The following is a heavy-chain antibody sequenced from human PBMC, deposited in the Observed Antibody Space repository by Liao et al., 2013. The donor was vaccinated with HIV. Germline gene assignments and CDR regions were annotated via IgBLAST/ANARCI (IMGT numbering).Heavy chain of an antibody. CDR2: IYSSGSA. V-gene: IGHV4-59*10. J-gene: IGHJ5*02. Sequence: QVQLKQWGAGLLKPSETLSLTCTVSGGSISSYYWSWIRQPAGKGLEWIGRIYSSGSANYNPSLKSRVTMSVDTSKNQFSLKLSSVTAADTAVYYCARTDQYYDFWNGYENWFDPWGQGTLVTVSS. CDR3: ARTDQYYDFWNGYENWFDP. D-gene: IGHD3-3*01. CDR1: GGSISSYY.